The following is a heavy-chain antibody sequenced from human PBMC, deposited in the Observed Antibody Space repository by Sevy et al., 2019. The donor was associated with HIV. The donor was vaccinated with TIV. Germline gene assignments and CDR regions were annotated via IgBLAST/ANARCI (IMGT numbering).Heavy chain of an antibody. D-gene: IGHD6-13*01. CDR2: ISSSSSYI. CDR3: AREAGAAAVIDY. J-gene: IGHJ4*02. CDR1: GFTFSSYS. Sequence: GGSLRLSCAASGFTFSSYSMNWVRQAPGKGLEWVSSISSSSSYIYYADSVKGRFTISRDNAKNSLYLQMNSLRAEDTAVYYCAREAGAAAVIDYWGQGTLDTVSS. V-gene: IGHV3-21*01.